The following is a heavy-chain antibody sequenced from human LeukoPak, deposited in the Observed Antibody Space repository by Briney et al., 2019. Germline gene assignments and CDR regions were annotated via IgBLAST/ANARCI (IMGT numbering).Heavy chain of an antibody. CDR2: IYYSGST. J-gene: IGHJ4*02. V-gene: IGHV4-59*01. Sequence: SETLSLTCTVSGGSISGYYWSWIRQPPGKGLEWIGYIYYSGSTNYNPSLKSRVTISVDTSKNQFSLKVRSVTAADTAVYYCARVEFDGIAAAGSLDYWGQGILVAVSS. CDR1: GGSISGYY. CDR3: ARVEFDGIAAAGSLDY. D-gene: IGHD6-13*01.